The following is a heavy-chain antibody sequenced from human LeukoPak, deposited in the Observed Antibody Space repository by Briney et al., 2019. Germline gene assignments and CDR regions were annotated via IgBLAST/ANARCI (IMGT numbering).Heavy chain of an antibody. CDR1: GYTFTSYY. Sequence: ASVKVSCKASGYTFTSYYMHCVRQAPGQGLEWMGWINPNSGGTNYAQKFQGRVTMTRDTSISTAYMELSRLRSDDTAVYYCARDRGLRYYGSGSYYSFDYWGQGTLVTVSS. V-gene: IGHV1-2*02. D-gene: IGHD3-10*01. J-gene: IGHJ4*02. CDR3: ARDRGLRYYGSGSYYSFDY. CDR2: INPNSGGT.